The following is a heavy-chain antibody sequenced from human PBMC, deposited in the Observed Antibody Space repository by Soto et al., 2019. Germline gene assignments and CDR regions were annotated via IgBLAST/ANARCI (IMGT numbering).Heavy chain of an antibody. CDR3: ARYRREAVAGYTLDN. J-gene: IGHJ4*02. CDR1: GGSISSNY. Sequence: SETLSLTCTVSGGSISSNYWTWIQQPPGKGLEWIGYVYNSGSTNYNPSLKSRVTISEDTSKSQFSLKVNSMTAADTAVYYCARYRREAVAGYTLDNWGQGILVTVSS. D-gene: IGHD6-13*01. CDR2: VYNSGST. V-gene: IGHV4-59*01.